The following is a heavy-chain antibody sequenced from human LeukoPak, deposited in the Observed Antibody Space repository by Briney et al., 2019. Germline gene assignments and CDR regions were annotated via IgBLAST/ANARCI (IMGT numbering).Heavy chain of an antibody. D-gene: IGHD3-22*01. Sequence: GGSLRLSCAASGFTFSNYWMSWVRQAPGKGLEWVANINQDGSDKYYVDSVKGRFTISRDNAKNSLYLQMNGLRAEDTAIYYCLREETIVVIREPPPRGQGTLVTVSS. CDR2: INQDGSDK. CDR1: GFTFSNYW. V-gene: IGHV3-7*01. J-gene: IGHJ4*02. CDR3: LREETIVVIREPPP.